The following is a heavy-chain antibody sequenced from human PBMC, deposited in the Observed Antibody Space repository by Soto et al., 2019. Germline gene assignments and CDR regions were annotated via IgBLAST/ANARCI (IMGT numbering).Heavy chain of an antibody. J-gene: IGHJ4*02. Sequence: EVQLLESGGGLVQPGGSLRLSCAASGFTFSTYAMSWVRQAPGEGLQWVSGISDSGGSTYYADSVKGRFTISRDNSKNTLYLQMNSLRAEDTAVYYCAKDHWGISSPPLDSGGQGILVTVSS. D-gene: IGHD2-2*01. V-gene: IGHV3-23*01. CDR3: AKDHWGISSPPLDS. CDR1: GFTFSTYA. CDR2: ISDSGGST.